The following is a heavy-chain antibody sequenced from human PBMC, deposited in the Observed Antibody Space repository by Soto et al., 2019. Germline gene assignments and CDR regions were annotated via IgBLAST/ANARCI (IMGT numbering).Heavy chain of an antibody. CDR1: GYTFTSYG. Sequence: ASVKVSWKASGYTFTSYGISWVRQAPGQGLEWMGWISAYNGNTNYAQKLQGRVTMTTDTSTSTAYMELRSLRSDDTAVYYCARDLAYDSSASRAFDIWGQGTMVTVSS. CDR3: ARDLAYDSSASRAFDI. D-gene: IGHD3-22*01. J-gene: IGHJ3*02. V-gene: IGHV1-18*04. CDR2: ISAYNGNT.